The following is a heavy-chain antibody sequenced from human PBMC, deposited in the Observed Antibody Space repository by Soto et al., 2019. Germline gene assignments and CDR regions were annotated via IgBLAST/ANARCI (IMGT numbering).Heavy chain of an antibody. J-gene: IGHJ6*02. D-gene: IGHD2-2*02. Sequence: SETLSLTCTVSGGSISSGGYYWSWIRQHPGKGLEWIGYIYYSGSTYYNPSLKSRVTISVDTSKNRFSLKLSSVTAADTAVYYCVSEKYQLLYPPYYYGMDVWGQGTTVTVSS. CDR3: VSEKYQLLYPPYYYGMDV. CDR1: GGSISSGGYY. V-gene: IGHV4-31*03. CDR2: IYYSGST.